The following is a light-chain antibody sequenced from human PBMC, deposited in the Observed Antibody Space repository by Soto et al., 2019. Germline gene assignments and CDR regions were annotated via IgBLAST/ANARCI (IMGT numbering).Light chain of an antibody. CDR1: PSISSW. CDR3: QQDNNYPWT. J-gene: IGKJ1*01. CDR2: KAS. Sequence: DIQMTQSPSTLSASVGDRATITCRASPSISSWLAWYQQKRGKAPKLLIYKASSLESGVPSRFSGSGSVTEFTLTNSRRQPDDFAQYYCQQDNNYPWTLGQGTKVEIK. V-gene: IGKV1-5*03.